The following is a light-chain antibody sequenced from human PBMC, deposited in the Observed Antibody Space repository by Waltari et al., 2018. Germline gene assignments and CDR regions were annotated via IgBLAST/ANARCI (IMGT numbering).Light chain of an antibody. CDR3: QQYDDWPYT. Sequence: EIVMTLSPATLSLSPGDGATPSCRASQSVSNKLAWYQQKPGQAPRLLIYGASTRATGIPARFSGSGSGTEFTLTISSLQSEDFAIYVCQQYDDWPYTFGQGTKLDI. CDR1: QSVSNK. CDR2: GAS. V-gene: IGKV3D-15*01. J-gene: IGKJ2*01.